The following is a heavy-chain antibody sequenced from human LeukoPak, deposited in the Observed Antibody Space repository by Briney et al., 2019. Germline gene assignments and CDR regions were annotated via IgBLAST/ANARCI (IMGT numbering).Heavy chain of an antibody. CDR1: GFPFSSHG. V-gene: IGHV3-23*01. D-gene: IGHD5-12*01. CDR2: ISPGGGPT. CDR3: AKDGAWLRFDD. J-gene: IGHJ4*02. Sequence: GGSLRLSCAGSGFPFSSHGMNWVRQAPGKGLEWVSGISPGGGPTYYADSVKGRFSISRDDLKNTLYLQMTNLRAGDTAVYYCAKDGAWLRFDDWGQGILVTVSS.